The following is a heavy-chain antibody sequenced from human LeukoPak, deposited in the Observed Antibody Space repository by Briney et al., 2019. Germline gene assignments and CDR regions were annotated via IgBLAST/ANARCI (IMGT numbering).Heavy chain of an antibody. V-gene: IGHV3-74*01. D-gene: IGHD6-13*01. CDR2: INSDGSST. CDR3: ARAPPYSSSWFDH. J-gene: IGHJ5*02. Sequence: GGSLRLSCAASGFTFSSYWMHWVRQAPGKGLVWVSRINSDGSSTSYAGSVKGRFTISRDNAKNTLYLQMNSLRAEDTAVYYCARAPPYSSSWFDHWGQGTLVTVSS. CDR1: GFTFSSYW.